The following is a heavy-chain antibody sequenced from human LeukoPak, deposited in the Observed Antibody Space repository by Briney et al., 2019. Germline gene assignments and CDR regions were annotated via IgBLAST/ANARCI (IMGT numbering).Heavy chain of an antibody. CDR2: INHSGTT. V-gene: IGHV4-34*01. Sequence: SETLSLTCAVYGGSFSDYYWSWIRQSPGKGLEWIGEINHSGTTHYNPSLKSRVTISVDTSKNQFSLKLRSVTAADTAMYYCARDPGQYGSGARGGFDIWGQGTMVTVSS. CDR1: GGSFSDYY. CDR3: ARDPGQYGSGARGGFDI. J-gene: IGHJ3*02. D-gene: IGHD3-10*01.